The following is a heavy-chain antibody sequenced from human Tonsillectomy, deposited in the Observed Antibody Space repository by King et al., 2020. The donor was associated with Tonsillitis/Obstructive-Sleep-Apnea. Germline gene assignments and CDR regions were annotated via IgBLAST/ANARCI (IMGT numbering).Heavy chain of an antibody. Sequence: VQLVESGGGLVKPGGSLRLSCAASGFTFSNAWMSWVRQAPGKGLEWVGRIKSKTDGGTTDYAAPVKGRFTISRDDSKNTLYLQMNSLKTEDTAVSYCSTEAAEVPATMAYYYYYMDVWGTGTTVTVSS. V-gene: IGHV3-15*01. CDR1: GFTFSNAW. CDR3: STEAAEVPATMAYYYYYMDV. D-gene: IGHD2-2*01. J-gene: IGHJ6*03. CDR2: IKSKTDGGTT.